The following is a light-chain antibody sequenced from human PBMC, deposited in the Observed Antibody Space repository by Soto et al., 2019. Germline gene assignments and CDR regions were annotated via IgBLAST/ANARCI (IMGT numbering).Light chain of an antibody. CDR3: SSYAGSNNYV. CDR2: AVN. CDR1: SSDVGGYQY. Sequence: QSVLTQPPSASGSPGQSVTISCTGTSSDVGGYQYVSWYQQYPGKAPKLMIYAVNRRPSGVPDRFSGSRSGNTASLTVSGLQAEDEADYYCSSYAGSNNYVFGIGTKVTVL. J-gene: IGLJ1*01. V-gene: IGLV2-8*01.